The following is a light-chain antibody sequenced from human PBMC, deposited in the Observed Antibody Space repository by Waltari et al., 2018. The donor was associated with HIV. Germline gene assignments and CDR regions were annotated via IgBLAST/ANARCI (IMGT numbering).Light chain of an antibody. Sequence: HSALTQPASVSGSPGQSITISCTGTSNDVGGFELVSWYQHHPSKAPKLIIFEVNKRPSGVSNRFSGSKSGNTASLTISGLQTEDETDYYCCSYARSRSLLFGGGTKLTVL. CDR1: SNDVGGFEL. V-gene: IGLV2-23*02. CDR3: CSYARSRSLL. CDR2: EVN. J-gene: IGLJ2*01.